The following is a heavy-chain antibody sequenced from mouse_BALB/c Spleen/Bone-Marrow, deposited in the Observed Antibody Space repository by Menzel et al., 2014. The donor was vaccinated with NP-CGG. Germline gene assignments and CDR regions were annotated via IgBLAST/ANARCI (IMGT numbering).Heavy chain of an antibody. V-gene: IGHV14-3*02. Sequence: LVESGAELVKPGASVKLSCTASGFNVKDTYIHWVKQRPEQGLEWIGRIDPANGNTKYDPKFQGKATITADTSSNTAYLQLSSLTSEDTAAYYCASYVYGYYFDYWGQGTTLTVSS. CDR1: GFNVKDTY. D-gene: IGHD1-1*01. CDR3: ASYVYGYYFDY. CDR2: IDPANGNT. J-gene: IGHJ2*01.